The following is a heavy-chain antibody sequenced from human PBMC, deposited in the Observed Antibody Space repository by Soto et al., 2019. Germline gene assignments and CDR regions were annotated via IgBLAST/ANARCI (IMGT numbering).Heavy chain of an antibody. CDR1: GFTFSSYE. D-gene: IGHD5-18*01. V-gene: IGHV3-48*03. Sequence: EVQLVESGGDLVQPGGSLRLSCEASGFTFSSYEIHWVRQAPGKGRECISYISSSGDTIYYSESVEGRFTTSRDNAKNQLFLQMNSLRAEDTAGYHCARGYVDTGPRGEMDVWGQGTTVTVSS. J-gene: IGHJ6*02. CDR3: ARGYVDTGPRGEMDV. CDR2: ISSSGDTI.